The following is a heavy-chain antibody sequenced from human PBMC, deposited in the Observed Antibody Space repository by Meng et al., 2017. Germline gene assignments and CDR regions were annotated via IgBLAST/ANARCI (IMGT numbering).Heavy chain of an antibody. D-gene: IGHD2-2*01. V-gene: IGHV4-59*01. CDR2: IYYSGST. CDR1: GGSISSYY. Sequence: SETLSLTCTVSGGSISSYYWSWIRQPPGKGLEWIGYIYYSGSTNYNPSLKSRVTISVDTSKNQFSLKLSSVTAADTAVYYCARGMTDIVVVPAAMTLQYCSGGSCYYVYYYGMDVWGQGTTVTVSS. CDR3: ARGMTDIVVVPAAMTLQYCSGGSCYYVYYYGMDV. J-gene: IGHJ6*02.